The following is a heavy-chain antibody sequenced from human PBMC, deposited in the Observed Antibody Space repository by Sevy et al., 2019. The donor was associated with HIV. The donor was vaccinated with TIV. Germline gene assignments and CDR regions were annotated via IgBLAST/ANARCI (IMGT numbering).Heavy chain of an antibody. D-gene: IGHD3-22*01. CDR2: IKSKPYGGTR. J-gene: IGHJ4*02. Sequence: GGSLRLSCTTSGFTFGDYTMSWFRQAPKKGLEWVGFIKSKPYGGTREYAASVKGRFTISRDDSESVTYLQMNSLKTEDTAVYFCTRVGGYFPLQVWGQGTLVTVSS. CDR1: GFTFGDYT. V-gene: IGHV3-49*03. CDR3: TRVGGYFPLQV.